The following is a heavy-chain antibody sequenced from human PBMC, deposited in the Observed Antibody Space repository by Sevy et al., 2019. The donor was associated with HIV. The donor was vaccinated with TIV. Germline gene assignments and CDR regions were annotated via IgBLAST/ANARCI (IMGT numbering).Heavy chain of an antibody. V-gene: IGHV3-30*02. CDR2: IQYDGRNE. CDR3: AKDPLISLGADLFDY. D-gene: IGHD3-16*01. Sequence: GGSLRLSCAASGFTFSSYGMHWVRQSPGKGLEWVAFIQYDGRNEKYADSVEGRFTISRDNSKNTLYLQMNSLRVEDTAVYYCAKDPLISLGADLFDYWGQGTLVTVSS. J-gene: IGHJ4*02. CDR1: GFTFSSYG.